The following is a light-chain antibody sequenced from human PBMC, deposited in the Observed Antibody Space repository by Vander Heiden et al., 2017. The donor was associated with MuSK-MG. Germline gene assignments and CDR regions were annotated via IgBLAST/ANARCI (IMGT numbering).Light chain of an antibody. V-gene: IGKV3-15*01. CDR2: DAS. CDR3: QQYNKWPPST. CDR1: QSMGTD. J-gene: IGKJ1*01. Sequence: EIVLPPSPAPLSVSPAERATLSCRASQSMGTDLDWFQQKPGQAPRLLIYDASTRAISIPARFSGSGSGTEFTLTISSLQSEDFAVYYCQQYNKWPPSTFGQGTKVEIK.